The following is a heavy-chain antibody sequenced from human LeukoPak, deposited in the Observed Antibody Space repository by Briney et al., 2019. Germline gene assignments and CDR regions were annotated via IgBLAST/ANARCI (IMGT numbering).Heavy chain of an antibody. J-gene: IGHJ4*02. D-gene: IGHD2-2*01. CDR2: ISGSVGST. Sequence: PGGSLRLSCAASGFTFSSYAMSWVRQAPGKGLEWVSGISGSVGSTNYADSVKGRFTISRDNSKNTLYLQMTSLRAEDTAVYFCAKVHTSSWSHWGQGTLVTVSS. CDR3: AKVHTSSWSH. V-gene: IGHV3-23*01. CDR1: GFTFSSYA.